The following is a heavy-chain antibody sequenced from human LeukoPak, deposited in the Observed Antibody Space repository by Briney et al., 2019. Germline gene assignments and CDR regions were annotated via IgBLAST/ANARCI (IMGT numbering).Heavy chain of an antibody. CDR1: GGSISSYY. J-gene: IGHJ5*02. CDR2: IYYSGRT. Sequence: SETLSLTCTVSGGSISSYYGSWGRQPPGKGVEWIGYIYYSGRTDYNPSLKSRGTISVDTSKKKYSLQRNCVSTEDTAVYYCARGSYCSGGSCYQPMDNWFDPWGQGTLVTVSS. V-gene: IGHV4-59*01. CDR3: ARGSYCSGGSCYQPMDNWFDP. D-gene: IGHD2-15*01.